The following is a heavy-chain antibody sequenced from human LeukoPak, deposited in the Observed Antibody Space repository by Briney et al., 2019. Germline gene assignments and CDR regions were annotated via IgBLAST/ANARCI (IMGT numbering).Heavy chain of an antibody. J-gene: IGHJ1*01. CDR2: ISNTGGST. Sequence: GGSLRLSCAASGFSFNTYAMSWVRQAPGKGLEWVSAISNTGGSTYYADSVKGRFTISRDKSKNTLSLQMNSLRAEDTAVYYCAQQVGYCSSGSCYFTYWGQGTLVTVSS. D-gene: IGHD2-15*01. CDR3: AQQVGYCSSGSCYFTY. V-gene: IGHV3-23*01. CDR1: GFSFNTYA.